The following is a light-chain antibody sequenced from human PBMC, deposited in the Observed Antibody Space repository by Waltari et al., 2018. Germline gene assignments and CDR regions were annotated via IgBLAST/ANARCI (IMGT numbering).Light chain of an antibody. Sequence: QSALTQPASVSGSPGQSITLSCTRTSSDVGAYTYVSWYQQHPGKVPKLMIYEVSNRPSGVSNRFSGSKSGNTASLTISGLQAEDEADYYCSSYTSSSTYVFGTGTSVTVL. CDR3: SSYTSSSTYV. J-gene: IGLJ1*01. V-gene: IGLV2-14*01. CDR1: SSDVGAYTY. CDR2: EVS.